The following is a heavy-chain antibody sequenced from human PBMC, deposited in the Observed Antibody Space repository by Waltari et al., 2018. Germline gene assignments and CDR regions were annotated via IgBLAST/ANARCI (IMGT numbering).Heavy chain of an antibody. CDR3: ARVSYYDFWSGYSSWFDP. CDR2: IYHSGST. D-gene: IGHD3-3*01. J-gene: IGHJ5*02. CDR1: GYSISSGYY. Sequence: QVQLQESGPGLVKPSETLSLTCAVSGYSISSGYYWGWIRQPPGTGLEWIGSIYHSGSTYYNPSLKSRVTISVDTSKNQFSLKLSSVTAADTAVYYCARVSYYDFWSGYSSWFDPWGQGTLVTVSS. V-gene: IGHV4-38-2*01.